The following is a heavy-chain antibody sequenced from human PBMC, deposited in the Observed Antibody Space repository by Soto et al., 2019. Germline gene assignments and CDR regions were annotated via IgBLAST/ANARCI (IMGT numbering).Heavy chain of an antibody. Sequence: EVQLLEYGGGLVQPGGSLRLSCAASGFTFSNYVMSWVRQDPGKGLEWVSSISNSGSNRYYAESVKGRVTISRDNSNNTLYLQMISLRAEDSALYYCARRGRTLPHYSYYMDVWGKGTTVTVSS. V-gene: IGHV3-23*01. CDR1: GFTFSNYV. CDR3: ARRGRTLPHYSYYMDV. CDR2: ISNSGSNR. J-gene: IGHJ6*03.